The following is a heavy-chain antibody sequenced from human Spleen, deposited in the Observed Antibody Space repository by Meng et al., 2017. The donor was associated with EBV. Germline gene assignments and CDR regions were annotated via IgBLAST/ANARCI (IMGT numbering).Heavy chain of an antibody. CDR2: IYSSGST. CDR1: GYPIGSTTYY. CDR3: ARDIGDYDPTIFDY. J-gene: IGHJ4*02. D-gene: IGHD4-17*01. V-gene: IGHV4-39*07. Sequence: LQLPASAPVLVSPSAALPRPCTVSGYPIGSTTYYWGWIRQTPGKGLEWIGSIYSSGSTYYNPSLKSRVTISVDTSKNQFFLKLRSVTAADTAVYYCARDIGDYDPTIFDYWGRGILVTVSS.